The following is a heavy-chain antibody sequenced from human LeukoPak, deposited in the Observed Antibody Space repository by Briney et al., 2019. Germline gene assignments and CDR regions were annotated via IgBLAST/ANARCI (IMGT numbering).Heavy chain of an antibody. CDR3: AREVPYDYVWGTPGGMDG. D-gene: IGHD3-16*01. J-gene: IGHJ6*02. V-gene: IGHV3-7*01. Sequence: PGGSLRLSCAASGFTFSSYWMSWVRQAPGKGLEWVANIKQDGSEKYYVDSVKGRFTISRENAKKSLYLQMNSLSAEDTAVYYCAREVPYDYVWGTPGGMDGWGQGTTVTVSS. CDR1: GFTFSSYW. CDR2: IKQDGSEK.